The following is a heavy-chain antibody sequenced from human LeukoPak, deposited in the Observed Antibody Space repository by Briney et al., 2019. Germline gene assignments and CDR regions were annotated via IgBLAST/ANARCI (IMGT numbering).Heavy chain of an antibody. Sequence: PGGSLRLSCSASGFTFSSYAMHWVRQAPGKGLEYVSAISSNGGSTYYADSVKGRFTISRDNSKSTLYLQMSSLRPEDTAVYYCVKDYSSSGYYYGMLVWGQGTTVTVSS. CDR2: ISSNGGST. CDR1: GFTFSSYA. CDR3: VKDYSSSGYYYGMLV. D-gene: IGHD6-6*01. V-gene: IGHV3-64D*09. J-gene: IGHJ6*02.